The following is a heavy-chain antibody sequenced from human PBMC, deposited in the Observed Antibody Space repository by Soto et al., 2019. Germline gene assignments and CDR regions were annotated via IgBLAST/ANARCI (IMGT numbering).Heavy chain of an antibody. CDR3: AKGSDRGYSFGYDY. V-gene: IGHV3-9*01. J-gene: IGHJ4*02. D-gene: IGHD5-18*01. CDR2: LSYNSGTI. Sequence: GGSLRLSFAASGFTFDDYAMSWARQAPGKGLEWVSGLSYNSGTIGYADSVKGRFTISRDNAKNSLYLQMNSLRVEDTALYYCAKGSDRGYSFGYDYWGQGTLVTVSS. CDR1: GFTFDDYA.